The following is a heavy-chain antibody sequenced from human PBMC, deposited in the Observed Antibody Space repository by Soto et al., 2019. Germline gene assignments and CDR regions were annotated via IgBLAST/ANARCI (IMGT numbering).Heavy chain of an antibody. Sequence: PSETLSLTCTVSGGSISSSGYYWGWIRQPPGKGLEWIGSTYYSGSPYYKQSLESRVTISVNTYRKHFSLKLSSVTAADTAIYYCTRRGIYSGYDSDYWGQGTLVTVSS. CDR3: TRRGIYSGYDSDY. CDR1: GGSISSSGYY. D-gene: IGHD5-12*01. J-gene: IGHJ4*02. V-gene: IGHV4-39*02. CDR2: TYYSGSP.